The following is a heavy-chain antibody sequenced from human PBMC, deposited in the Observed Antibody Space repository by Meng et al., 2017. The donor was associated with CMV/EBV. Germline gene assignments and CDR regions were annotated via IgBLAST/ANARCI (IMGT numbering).Heavy chain of an antibody. V-gene: IGHV3-7*01. J-gene: IGHJ4*02. CDR2: IKQDGSEK. CDR1: GFTFSSYW. Sequence: GESLKISCAASGFTFSSYWMSWVRLAPGKGLEWVANIKQDGSEKYYVDSVKGRFTISRDNAKNSLYLQMNSLRAEDTAVYYCARNLALYDYSLLVGATVEDYWGQGTLVTVSS. D-gene: IGHD1-26*01. CDR3: ARNLALYDYSLLVGATVEDY.